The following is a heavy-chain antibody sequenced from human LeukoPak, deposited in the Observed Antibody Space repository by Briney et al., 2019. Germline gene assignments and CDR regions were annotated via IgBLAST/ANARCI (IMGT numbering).Heavy chain of an antibody. D-gene: IGHD2-15*01. CDR3: ARRRIDIVVVVAATHYYYYMDV. CDR2: INPNSGGT. J-gene: IGHJ6*03. Sequence: ASVKDSCKASGYTFTGYYMHWVRQAPGQGLEWMGWINPNSGGTNYAQKFQGRVTMTRDTSISTAYMELSRLRSDDTAVYYCARRRIDIVVVVAATHYYYYMDVWGKGTTVTISS. V-gene: IGHV1-2*02. CDR1: GYTFTGYY.